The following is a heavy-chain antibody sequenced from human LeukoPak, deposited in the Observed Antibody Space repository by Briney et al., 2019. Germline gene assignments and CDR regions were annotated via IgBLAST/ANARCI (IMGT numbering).Heavy chain of an antibody. CDR1: GDSISNYY. CDR2: FSYNGIT. CDR3: SGGSTVHESDY. V-gene: IGHV4-59*01. D-gene: IGHD2-15*01. Sequence: SETPSLTCTVSGDSISNYYWSWIRQPPGKGLEWIGYFSYNGITAYNPSLKSRVTTSVDMSKNQFSLRLTSVTSADTAIYYCSGGSTVHESDYWGQGTLVTVSS. J-gene: IGHJ4*02.